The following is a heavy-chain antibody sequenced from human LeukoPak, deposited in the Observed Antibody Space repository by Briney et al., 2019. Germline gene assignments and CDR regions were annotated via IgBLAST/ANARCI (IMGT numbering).Heavy chain of an antibody. CDR2: MNPNSGNT. D-gene: IGHD3-22*01. Sequence: ASVKVSCKASGNTFSGSYVHWVRQATGQGLEWMGWMNPNSGNTGYAQKFQGRVTITRNTSISTAYMELSSLRSEDTAVYYCARGGDYDSSGFGYWGQGTLVTVSS. CDR1: GNTFSGSY. J-gene: IGHJ4*02. CDR3: ARGGDYDSSGFGY. V-gene: IGHV1-8*03.